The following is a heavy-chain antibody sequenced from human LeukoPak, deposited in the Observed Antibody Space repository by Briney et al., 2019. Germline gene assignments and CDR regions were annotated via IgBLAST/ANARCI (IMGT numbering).Heavy chain of an antibody. CDR2: IDPSDSYT. J-gene: IGHJ4*02. CDR1: GYSFTNYW. Sequence: GESLKISCKGSGYSFTNYWITWVRQMPGKGLEWMGNIDPSDSYTDYSPPFQGHVTNSADKSISTAYLQWSSLKASDTAIYYCARRDYWGQGTLVTVSS. CDR3: ARRDY. V-gene: IGHV5-10-1*01.